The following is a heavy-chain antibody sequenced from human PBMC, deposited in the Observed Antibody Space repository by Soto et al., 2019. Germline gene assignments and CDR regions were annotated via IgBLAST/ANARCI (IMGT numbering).Heavy chain of an antibody. Sequence: QVQLVESGGGLLKPGGSLRLSCAASGFTLSDYYMSWIRQAPGQGLEWVSYISHDSDYTSYADSVRGRFSISRDNAQKSLYLQINSLRAEDTALYYCARPNTPYYGGNSGAFDIWGHGTMVTVSS. CDR2: ISHDSDYT. CDR1: GFTLSDYY. CDR3: ARPNTPYYGGNSGAFDI. J-gene: IGHJ3*02. V-gene: IGHV3-11*06. D-gene: IGHD4-17*01.